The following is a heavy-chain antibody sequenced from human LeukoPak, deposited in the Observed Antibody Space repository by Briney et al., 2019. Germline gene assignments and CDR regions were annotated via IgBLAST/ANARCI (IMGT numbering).Heavy chain of an antibody. J-gene: IGHJ2*01. V-gene: IGHV4-34*01. CDR1: GGSFSGYY. CDR3: ARDGIGFGELLSPGYFDL. D-gene: IGHD3-10*01. Sequence: SETLSLTCAVYGGSFSGYYWSWIRQPPGKGLEWIGEINHSGSTNYNPSLKSRVTISVDTSKNQFSLKLSSVTAADTAVYYCARDGIGFGELLSPGYFDLWGRGTLVTVSS. CDR2: INHSGST.